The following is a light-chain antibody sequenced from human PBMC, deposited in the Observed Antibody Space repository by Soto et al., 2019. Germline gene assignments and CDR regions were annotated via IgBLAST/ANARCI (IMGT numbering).Light chain of an antibody. CDR2: ATS. Sequence: DIQMTQSPSSLSASVGDSVSITCRRSQSVSRYVNWYQQKAGTAPKLLIYATSKLQSGVPSRFSGSGSGTDFTLSISSLQPEDVATYYCQQSYGIPPFTFGPGTKVDIK. V-gene: IGKV1-39*01. CDR1: QSVSRY. J-gene: IGKJ3*01. CDR3: QQSYGIPPFT.